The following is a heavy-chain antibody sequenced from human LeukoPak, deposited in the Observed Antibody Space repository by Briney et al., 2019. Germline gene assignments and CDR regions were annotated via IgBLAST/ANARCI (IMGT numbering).Heavy chain of an antibody. CDR1: GYTLTELS. CDR2: FDPEDGET. CDR3: ATGPAYSSGWYNLGDY. D-gene: IGHD6-19*01. Sequence: GASVKVSCKVSGYTLTELSMHWVRQAPGKGLEWMGGFDPEDGETIYAQKFQGRVTMTEDTSTDTAYMELSSLRSEDTAVYYCATGPAYSSGWYNLGDYWGQGPWSPSPQ. J-gene: IGHJ4*02. V-gene: IGHV1-24*01.